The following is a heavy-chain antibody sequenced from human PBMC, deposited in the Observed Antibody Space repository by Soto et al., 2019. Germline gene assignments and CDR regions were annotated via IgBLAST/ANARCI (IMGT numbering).Heavy chain of an antibody. CDR3: AREGLPSYYFDY. CDR2: IIPILGIA. Sequence: QVQLVQSGAEVKKPGSSVKVSCKASGGTFSSYTISWVRQAPGQGLEWMGRIIPILGIANYAQKFQGRVTITADKSTSTAYMELSSLGSEDTAVYYCAREGLPSYYFDYWGQGTLVTVSS. J-gene: IGHJ4*02. CDR1: GGTFSSYT. V-gene: IGHV1-69*08.